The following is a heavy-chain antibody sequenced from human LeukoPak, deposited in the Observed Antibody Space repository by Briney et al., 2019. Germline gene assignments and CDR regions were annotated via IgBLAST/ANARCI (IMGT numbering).Heavy chain of an antibody. Sequence: PGGSLRLSCAASGFTFSSYAMSWVRQAPGKGLEWVSAISGSGGSTYYADSVKGRFTISRDNSENTLYLQMNSLRAEDTAVYYCAKSESSSWYRGYYFDYWGQGTLVTVSS. J-gene: IGHJ4*02. CDR3: AKSESSSWYRGYYFDY. V-gene: IGHV3-23*01. D-gene: IGHD6-13*01. CDR1: GFTFSSYA. CDR2: ISGSGGST.